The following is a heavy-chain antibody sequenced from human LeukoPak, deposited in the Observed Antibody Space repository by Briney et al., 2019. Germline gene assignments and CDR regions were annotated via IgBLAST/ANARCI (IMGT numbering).Heavy chain of an antibody. V-gene: IGHV1-69*13. Sequence: SVKVSCKASGYTFTSNYIHWVRQAPGQGLEWMGGIIPIFGTANYAQKFQGRVTITADESTSTAYMELSSLRSEDTAVYYCARGNGYSYSHDAFDIWGQGTMVTVSS. J-gene: IGHJ3*02. CDR3: ARGNGYSYSHDAFDI. CDR2: IIPIFGTA. CDR1: GYTFTSNY. D-gene: IGHD5-18*01.